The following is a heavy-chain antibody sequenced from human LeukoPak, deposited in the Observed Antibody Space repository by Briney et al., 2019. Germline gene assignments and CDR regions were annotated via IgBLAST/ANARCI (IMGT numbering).Heavy chain of an antibody. J-gene: IGHJ5*02. CDR3: ARPLSLGYCSGGSCYGRGAWFDR. Sequence: PSETLSLTCAVYGGSFSGYYWSWIRQPPGKGLEWIGEINHSGSTNYNPSLKSRVTISVDKSKYQFSLTLRSVTAADTAVYYCARPLSLGYCSGGSCYGRGAWFDRWGQGTLVTVSS. CDR1: GGSFSGYY. D-gene: IGHD2-15*01. V-gene: IGHV4-34*01. CDR2: INHSGST.